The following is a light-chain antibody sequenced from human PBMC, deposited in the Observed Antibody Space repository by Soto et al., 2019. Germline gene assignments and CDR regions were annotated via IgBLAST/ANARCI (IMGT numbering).Light chain of an antibody. CDR1: QSVSSN. CDR3: QQYNKWPPWT. Sequence: EIVMTQSPATLSVSPGERATLSCRASQSVSSNVAWYQQKPGQAPRLLIYSVSTRAAGIPARFSGSGSGTEFTLTINSLQAEDFAIYYCQQYNKWPPWTFGQGTTGDIK. J-gene: IGKJ1*01. V-gene: IGKV3-15*01. CDR2: SVS.